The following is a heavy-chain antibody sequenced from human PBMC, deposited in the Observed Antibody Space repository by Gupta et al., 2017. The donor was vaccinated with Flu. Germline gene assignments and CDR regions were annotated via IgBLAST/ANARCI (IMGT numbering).Heavy chain of an antibody. CDR1: GFTLGDYA. D-gene: IGHD6-13*01. CDR3: SVRVGSSWYFGAAY. V-gene: IGHV3-9*01. CDR2: ISWNSDSV. Sequence: ELQLVESGGGWVQPGRSLRLSCAASGFTLGDYAMHWVRQTPGKGLDWVAGISWNSDSVGYGDSVKGRFSISRDNAKNSLFLEMNSLRPENTAFYYCSVRVGSSWYFGAAYWGKLTLVSVSS. J-gene: IGHJ4*02.